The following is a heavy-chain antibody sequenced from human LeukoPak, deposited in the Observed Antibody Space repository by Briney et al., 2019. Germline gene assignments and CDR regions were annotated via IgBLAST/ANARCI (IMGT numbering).Heavy chain of an antibody. CDR1: GGTFSSYA. CDR3: ASSVTPNPYYMDV. Sequence: SVKVSCKASGGTFSSYAISLVRQAPGQGLEWMGGIIPIFGTANYAQKFQGRVTITTDESTSTAYMELSSLRSEDTAVYYCASSVTPNPYYMDVWGKGTTVTVSS. CDR2: IIPIFGTA. D-gene: IGHD4-17*01. V-gene: IGHV1-69*05. J-gene: IGHJ6*03.